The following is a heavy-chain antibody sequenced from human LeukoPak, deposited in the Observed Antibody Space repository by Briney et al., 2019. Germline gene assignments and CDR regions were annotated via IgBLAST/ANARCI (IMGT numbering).Heavy chain of an antibody. CDR2: IYYSGST. V-gene: IGHV4-39*07. J-gene: IGHJ5*02. CDR1: GGSISSSSYY. CDR3: ARRPDIVVPGEPTSSWFDP. Sequence: SETLSLTCTVSGGSISSSSYYWGWIRQPPGKGLEWIGSIYYSGSTYYNPSLKSQVTISVDTSKNQFSLKLSSVTAADTAVYYCARRPDIVVPGEPTSSWFDPWGQGTLVTVSS. D-gene: IGHD2-15*01.